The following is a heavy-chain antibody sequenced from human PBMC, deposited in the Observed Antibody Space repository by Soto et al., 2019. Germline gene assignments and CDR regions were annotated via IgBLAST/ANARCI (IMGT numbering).Heavy chain of an antibody. D-gene: IGHD3-22*01. Sequence: PSETLSLTCAVYGGSFSAYYWSWIRQPPGGVLEWIGEINHSGGTSYNPSLKSRVTISVDTSKSQFSLKLTSVTAADRAVYYCARGRVDTVDSSGFYEYCGQGTTVPVS. J-gene: IGHJ4*02. CDR3: ARGRVDTVDSSGFYEY. V-gene: IGHV4-34*01. CDR2: INHSGGT. CDR1: GGSFSAYY.